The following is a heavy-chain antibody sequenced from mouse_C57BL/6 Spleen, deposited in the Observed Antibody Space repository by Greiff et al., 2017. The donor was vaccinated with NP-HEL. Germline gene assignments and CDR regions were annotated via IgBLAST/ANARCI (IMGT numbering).Heavy chain of an antibody. Sequence: VQLQQPGAELVMPGASVKLSCKASGYTFTSYWMHWVKQRPGQGLEWIGEIDPSDSYTNYNQKFKGKSTLTVAKSSSTAYMQLSSLTSEDSAVYYCARVAYGSSYHFDYWGQGTTLTVSS. J-gene: IGHJ2*01. CDR2: IDPSDSYT. D-gene: IGHD1-1*01. CDR1: GYTFTSYW. V-gene: IGHV1-69*01. CDR3: ARVAYGSSYHFDY.